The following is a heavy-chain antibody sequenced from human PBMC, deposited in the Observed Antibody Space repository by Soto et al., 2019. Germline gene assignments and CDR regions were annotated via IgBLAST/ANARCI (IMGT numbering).Heavy chain of an antibody. CDR2: ISGSGGST. J-gene: IGHJ3*02. V-gene: IGHV3-23*01. D-gene: IGHD3-9*01. Sequence: EVQLLESGGGLVQPGGSLRLSCAASGFTFSSYAISWVRQAPGKGLEWVSAISGSGGSTYYADSVKGRFTISRDNSKNTLYLQMNSLRAEDTAVYYCAKAEYYDILTGYPRPGAFDIWGQGTMVTVSS. CDR3: AKAEYYDILTGYPRPGAFDI. CDR1: GFTFSSYA.